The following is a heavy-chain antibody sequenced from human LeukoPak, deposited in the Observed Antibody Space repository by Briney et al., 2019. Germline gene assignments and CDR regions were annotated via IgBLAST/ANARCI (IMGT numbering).Heavy chain of an antibody. V-gene: IGHV1-69*01. D-gene: IGHD3-9*01. J-gene: IGHJ4*02. CDR1: GGTFSSYA. Sequence: GASVKVSCKASGGTFSSYAISWVRQAPGQGLEWMGGIIPIFGTANYAQKFQGRVTITADESTSTAYMELSSLRSEDTAVYYCAIGYDILTGYYTYFDYWGQGTLVTVSS. CDR3: AIGYDILTGYYTYFDY. CDR2: IIPIFGTA.